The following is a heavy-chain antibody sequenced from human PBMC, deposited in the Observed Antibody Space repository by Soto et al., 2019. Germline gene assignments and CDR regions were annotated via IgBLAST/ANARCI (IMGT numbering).Heavy chain of an antibody. V-gene: IGHV3-15*01. Sequence: EVLLVESGGGLVEPGGSLRLSCAASGFTFSNAWMSRVRQAPGKGLEWVGRIKSKKDGGATDFAAPVKGRFAISRDDSKNTLYLQMNSLKTEDTAVYFCITDYYDATGYYGYFQYWGQGTLLTVSS. CDR3: ITDYYDATGYYGYFQY. D-gene: IGHD3-22*01. J-gene: IGHJ1*01. CDR2: IKSKKDGGAT. CDR1: GFTFSNAW.